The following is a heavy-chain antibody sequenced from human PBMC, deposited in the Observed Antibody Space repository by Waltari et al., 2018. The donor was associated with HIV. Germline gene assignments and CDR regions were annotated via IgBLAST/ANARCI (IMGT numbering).Heavy chain of an antibody. CDR1: TLWLRRQW. CDR3: ARGDQWGIFLDSYYGLDV. Sequence: LVASGGGVVKPGEPRRRSCEASTLWLRRQWLVWGRQASGKGLEWVANINQDATNKNYAETVNGRFSVSRDNGKYSVFLEMNRLRVQDTAVYFCARGDQWGIFLDSYYGLDVWGRGTTVIVSS. CDR2: INQDATNK. J-gene: IGHJ6*02. D-gene: IGHD1-26*01. V-gene: IGHV3-7*01.